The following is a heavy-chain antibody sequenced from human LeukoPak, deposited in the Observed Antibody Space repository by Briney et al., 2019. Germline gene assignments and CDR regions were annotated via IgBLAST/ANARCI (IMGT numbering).Heavy chain of an antibody. CDR3: ATDWLPPQPSDY. CDR1: GFTFSSYS. CDR2: ISSSSSYI. Sequence: GGSLRLSCAASGFTFSSYSMNWVRQAPGKGLEWVSSISSSSSYIHYADSVKGRFTISRDNAKNSLYLQTNSLRAEDTAVYYCATDWLPPQPSDYWGQGTLVTVSS. D-gene: IGHD3-9*01. V-gene: IGHV3-21*01. J-gene: IGHJ4*02.